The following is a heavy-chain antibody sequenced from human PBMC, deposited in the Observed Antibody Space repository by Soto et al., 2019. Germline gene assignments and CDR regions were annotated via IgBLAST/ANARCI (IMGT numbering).Heavy chain of an antibody. CDR1: GGTFSSYA. Sequence: GASVKVSCKASGGTFSSYAISWVRQAPGQGLEWMGGIIPIFGTANYAQKFQGRVTITADESTSTAYMELSSLRSEDTAVYYCARDRGYCSSTSCSEYYYYGMDVWGQGTTVTVSS. J-gene: IGHJ6*02. CDR2: IIPIFGTA. D-gene: IGHD2-2*01. CDR3: ARDRGYCSSTSCSEYYYYGMDV. V-gene: IGHV1-69*13.